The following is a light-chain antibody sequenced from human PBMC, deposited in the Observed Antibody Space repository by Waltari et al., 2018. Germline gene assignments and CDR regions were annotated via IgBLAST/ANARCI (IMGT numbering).Light chain of an antibody. CDR2: DVN. V-gene: IGLV2-11*01. CDR1: SSDVGSYNY. J-gene: IGLJ2*01. CDR3: CAYAGSAI. Sequence: QSALTQPRSVSGSPGQPVTISCTGTSSDVGSYNYVCWYQQHPGNAPRLMIYDVNKRPSGVPDRFSGSKSGNTASLTISGLQAEDEADYYCCAYAGSAIFGGGTELTVL.